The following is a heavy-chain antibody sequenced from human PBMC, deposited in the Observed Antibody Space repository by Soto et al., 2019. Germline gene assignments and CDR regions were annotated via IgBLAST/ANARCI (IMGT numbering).Heavy chain of an antibody. D-gene: IGHD3-10*01. Sequence: SETLSLTCTVSGASIRSTDYYWSWIRQAPGKGLEWIGYVYYTGSTYYNPSLMSRLTISVDTSKNQFSLKLSSVTAADTAVYYCARGRGITMVREYPYYFDYWGQGTPVTVSS. CDR2: VYYTGST. V-gene: IGHV4-30-4*01. J-gene: IGHJ4*02. CDR1: GASIRSTDYY. CDR3: ARGRGITMVREYPYYFDY.